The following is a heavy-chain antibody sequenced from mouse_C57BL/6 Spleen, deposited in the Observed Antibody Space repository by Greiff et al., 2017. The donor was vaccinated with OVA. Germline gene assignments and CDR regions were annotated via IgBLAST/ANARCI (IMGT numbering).Heavy chain of an antibody. Sequence: EVMLVESGAGLVKPGGSLKLSCAASGFTFSSYAMSWVRQTPEKRLEWVAYISSGGDYIYYADTVKGRFTISRDNARNTLYLQMSSLKSEDTAMYYCTRGDGSSYGWYFDVWGTGTTVTVSS. D-gene: IGHD1-1*01. CDR2: ISSGGDYI. V-gene: IGHV5S21*01. CDR1: GFTFSSYA. J-gene: IGHJ1*03. CDR3: TRGDGSSYGWYFDV.